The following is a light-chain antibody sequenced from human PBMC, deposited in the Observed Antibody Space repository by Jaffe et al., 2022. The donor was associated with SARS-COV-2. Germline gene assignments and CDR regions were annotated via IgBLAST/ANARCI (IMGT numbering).Light chain of an antibody. CDR2: DAS. J-gene: IGKJ4*01. V-gene: IGKV3-11*01. CDR1: QSVSRH. CDR3: QQRSNWPLT. Sequence: DIVLTQSPATLSLSPGERATLSCRASQSVSRHLAWYQQKPGQAPRLLIYDASNRATGIPARFSGSGSGTDFTLTISSLEPEDFAVYYCQQRSNWPLTFGGGTRVEIK.